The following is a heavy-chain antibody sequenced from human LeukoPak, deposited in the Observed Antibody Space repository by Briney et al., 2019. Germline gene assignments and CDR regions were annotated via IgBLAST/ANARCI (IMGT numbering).Heavy chain of an antibody. Sequence: PGGSLRLSCEASGFTFSTFAMIWVRQPPGKGLEWVSSIFPSGGEIHYADSVRGRFTISRDNAKNSLFLQMNSLRDDDTGVYFCATDTLRFRMDVWGKGTTVIVSS. CDR2: IFPSGGEI. CDR3: ATDTLRFRMDV. J-gene: IGHJ6*04. CDR1: GFTFSTFA. D-gene: IGHD3-3*01. V-gene: IGHV3-21*01.